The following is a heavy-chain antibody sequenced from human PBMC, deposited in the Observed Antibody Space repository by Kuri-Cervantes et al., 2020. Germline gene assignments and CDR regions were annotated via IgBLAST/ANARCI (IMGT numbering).Heavy chain of an antibody. J-gene: IGHJ4*02. CDR2: ISAYNGNT. V-gene: IGHV1-18*01. CDR3: TRVLIRFGRGSWPDI. CDR1: GYTFTSYG. D-gene: IGHD3-3*01. Sequence: ASVKVSCKASGYTFTSYGISWVRQAPGQGLEWMGWISAYNGNTNYAQKLQGRVTMTRDTSINTAYMEVSSLRTEDTAVYFCTRVLIRFGRGSWPDIWGQGTLVTVSS.